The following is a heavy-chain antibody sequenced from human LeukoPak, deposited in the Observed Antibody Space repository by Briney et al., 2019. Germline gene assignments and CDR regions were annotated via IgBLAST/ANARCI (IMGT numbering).Heavy chain of an antibody. CDR3: AKAIKWDYYYYGMDV. D-gene: IGHD2-8*01. CDR2: ISGSGGST. V-gene: IGHV3-23*01. J-gene: IGHJ6*02. Sequence: TGGSLRLSCAASGFTFSSYAMSWVRQAPGKGLEWVSAISGSGGSTYYADSVKGRFTISRDNSKNTLYLQMNSLRAEDTAVYYCAKAIKWDYYYYGMDVWGQGTTVTVSS. CDR1: GFTFSSYA.